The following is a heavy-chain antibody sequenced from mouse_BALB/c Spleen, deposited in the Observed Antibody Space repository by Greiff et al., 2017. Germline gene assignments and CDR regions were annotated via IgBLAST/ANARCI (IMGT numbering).Heavy chain of an antibody. D-gene: IGHD2-1*01. CDR2: INPSNGRT. CDR3: ARHYGNYPAWFAY. V-gene: IGHV1S81*02. CDR1: GYTFTSYW. Sequence: VQLQQPGAELVKPGASVKLSCKASGYTFTSYWMHWVKQRPGQGLEWIGEINPSNGRTNYNEKFKSKATLTVDKSSSTAYMQLSSLTSEDSAVYYCARHYGNYPAWFAYWGQGTLVTVSA. J-gene: IGHJ3*01.